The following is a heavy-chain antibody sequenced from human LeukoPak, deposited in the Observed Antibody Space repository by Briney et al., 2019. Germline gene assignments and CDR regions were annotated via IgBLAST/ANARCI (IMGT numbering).Heavy chain of an antibody. CDR2: INPSGGTT. J-gene: IGHJ4*02. D-gene: IGHD1-1*01. Sequence: ASVKVSCKASGYTFTSYYMSWVRQAPGQGLEWMGIINPSGGTTSYAQNLQGRITMTSDTSTSTVYMELSSLRFEDTAVYYCAGEDGTLGDWGQGTLVTVSS. CDR1: GYTFTSYY. CDR3: AGEDGTLGD. V-gene: IGHV1-46*04.